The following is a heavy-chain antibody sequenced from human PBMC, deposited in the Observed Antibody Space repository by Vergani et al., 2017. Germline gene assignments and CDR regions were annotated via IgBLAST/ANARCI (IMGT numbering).Heavy chain of an antibody. V-gene: IGHV5-51*01. Sequence: EVQLVQSGAEVKKPGESLKISCKGSGYSFTSYWIGWVRQMPGKGLEWRGIIYTGDSDTRYSPSFQGQVTIPADKSISTAYRQWSSLKASDTAMYYCARLVVTARDNWFDPWGQGTLVTVSS. CDR2: IYTGDSDT. CDR1: GYSFTSYW. CDR3: ARLVVTARDNWFDP. J-gene: IGHJ5*02. D-gene: IGHD2-21*02.